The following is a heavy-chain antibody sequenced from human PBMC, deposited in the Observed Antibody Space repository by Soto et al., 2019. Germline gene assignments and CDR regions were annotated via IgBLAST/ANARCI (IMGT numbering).Heavy chain of an antibody. D-gene: IGHD1-26*01. Sequence: EVQLVESGGDLVQPGGSLRLSCAASGFTVSSNYMSWVRQAPGKGLEWISIISSAGNTYPADSVKGRFTISRDNSKNTLYLQMNSLGAEDTAVYYCARDFVVGGPTINYYYGMDVWGQGTTVTVSS. V-gene: IGHV3-66*01. CDR2: ISSAGNT. CDR1: GFTVSSNY. CDR3: ARDFVVGGPTINYYYGMDV. J-gene: IGHJ6*02.